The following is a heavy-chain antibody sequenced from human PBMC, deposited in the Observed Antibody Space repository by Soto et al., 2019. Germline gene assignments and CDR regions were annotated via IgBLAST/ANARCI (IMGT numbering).Heavy chain of an antibody. Sequence: QVQLVESGGGVVQPGRSLRLSCAASGFTFSNYALHWVRQAPGRGLEWVALISFDGNNKYYANSVKGRFTISRDNSKNTLYLQMNSLRAEDTALYYCGRCTGTSCHLGADFWGQGTLVIVSS. J-gene: IGHJ4*02. CDR2: ISFDGNNK. CDR3: GRCTGTSCHLGADF. D-gene: IGHD2-2*01. V-gene: IGHV3-30-3*01. CDR1: GFTFSNYA.